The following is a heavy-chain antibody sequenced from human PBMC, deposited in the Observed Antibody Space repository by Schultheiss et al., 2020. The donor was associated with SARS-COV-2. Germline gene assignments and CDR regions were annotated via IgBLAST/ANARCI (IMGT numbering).Heavy chain of an antibody. CDR2: ISSSGSTI. D-gene: IGHD5-18*01. CDR1: GFTFSSYA. Sequence: GGSLRLSCAASGFTFSSYAMSWVRQAPGKGLEWVSYISSSGSTIYYADSVKGRFTISRDNAKNSLYLQMNSLRAEDTAVYYCARAVWTAMGTWDYWGQGTLVTVSS. CDR3: ARAVWTAMGTWDY. J-gene: IGHJ4*02. V-gene: IGHV3-48*04.